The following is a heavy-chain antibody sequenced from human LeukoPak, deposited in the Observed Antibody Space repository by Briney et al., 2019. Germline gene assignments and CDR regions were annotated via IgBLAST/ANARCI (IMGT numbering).Heavy chain of an antibody. D-gene: IGHD3/OR15-3a*01. CDR1: GFTFSSYA. CDR2: ISYDGSNK. Sequence: GGSLRLSSAASGFTFSSYAIHWVRQAPGKGLEWVAVISYDGSNKYYADSVKGRFTISRDNSKNTLYLQMNSLRAEDTAVYYCARTRTDFVGYYFDYWGQGTLVTVSS. CDR3: ARTRTDFVGYYFDY. V-gene: IGHV3-30*04. J-gene: IGHJ4*02.